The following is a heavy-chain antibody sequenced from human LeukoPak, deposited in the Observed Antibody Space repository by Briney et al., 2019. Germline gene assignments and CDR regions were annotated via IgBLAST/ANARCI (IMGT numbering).Heavy chain of an antibody. V-gene: IGHV1-18*01. D-gene: IGHD3-22*01. CDR2: ISAYNGNT. Sequence: ASVKVSCKASGYTFTSYDINWVRQATGQGLEWMGWISAYNGNTNYAQKLQGRVTMTTDTSTSTAYMELRSLRSDDTAVYYCARDLYYYDSRWWFDPWGQGTLVTVSS. CDR1: GYTFTSYD. CDR3: ARDLYYYDSRWWFDP. J-gene: IGHJ5*02.